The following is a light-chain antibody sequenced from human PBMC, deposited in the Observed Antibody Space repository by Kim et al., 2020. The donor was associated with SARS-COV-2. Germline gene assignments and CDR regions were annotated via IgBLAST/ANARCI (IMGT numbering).Light chain of an antibody. CDR3: QAWDSNTAV. J-gene: IGLJ2*01. CDR2: QDS. Sequence: QGQTASDTVCGNKLGQKYAGWYQEKPGQPPVLVIYQDSKRPSGIPERFSGSNSGNTATLTISGAQAMDEADYYCQAWDSNTAVFGGGTQLTVL. V-gene: IGLV3-1*01. CDR1: KLGQKY.